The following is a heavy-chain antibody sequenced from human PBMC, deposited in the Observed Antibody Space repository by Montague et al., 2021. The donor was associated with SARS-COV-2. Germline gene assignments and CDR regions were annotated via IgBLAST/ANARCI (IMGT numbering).Heavy chain of an antibody. J-gene: IGHJ4*02. CDR2: ISYDGSNK. CDR3: ASELADYGDFDY. Sequence: SLRLSCAASGFTFSSYAMHWVRQAPGKGLEWVAVISYDGSNKYYADSVKSRFTISRDNSKNTLYLQMNSLRAEDTAVYYCASELADYGDFDYWGQGTLVTVSS. CDR1: GFTFSSYA. V-gene: IGHV3-30-3*01. D-gene: IGHD4-17*01.